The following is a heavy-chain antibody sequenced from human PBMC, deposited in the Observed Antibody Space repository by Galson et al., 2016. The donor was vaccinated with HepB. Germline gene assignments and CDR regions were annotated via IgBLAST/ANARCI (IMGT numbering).Heavy chain of an antibody. CDR3: ARGAGWKWYFDL. V-gene: IGHV3-74*01. CDR1: GGSSSDSW. CDR2: ITGDETNT. J-gene: IGHJ2*01. Sequence: SLRLSCAVSGGSSSDSWIHWVRQAPGKGLVWVSRITGDETNTIYGDSVKGRFTVSRDHATDTIILQMDNLTPEDTAMYYCARGAGWKWYFDLWGRGTLVTVSS. D-gene: IGHD1-1*01.